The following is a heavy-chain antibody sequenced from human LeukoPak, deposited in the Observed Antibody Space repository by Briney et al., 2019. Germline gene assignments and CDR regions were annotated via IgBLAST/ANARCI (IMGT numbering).Heavy chain of an antibody. D-gene: IGHD3-22*01. CDR3: ASYYDSSGYFPEDY. Sequence: GGSLRLSCAASGFTFSDYYMSWIRQAPGKGLEWVSYISSSGSTIYYADSVKGRFTISRDNAKNSLYLQMNSLRAEDTAVYYCASYYDSSGYFPEDYWGQGTLVTVSS. CDR2: ISSSGSTI. CDR1: GFTFSDYY. V-gene: IGHV3-11*04. J-gene: IGHJ4*02.